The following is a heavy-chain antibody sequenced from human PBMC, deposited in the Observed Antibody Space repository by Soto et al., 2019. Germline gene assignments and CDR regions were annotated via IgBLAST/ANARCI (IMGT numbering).Heavy chain of an antibody. CDR2: IHPGDSDT. V-gene: IGHV5-51*01. J-gene: IGHJ6*02. CDR1: GYRFTIYC. CDR3: ARTPGPEVAASLEYYYFSGMDV. D-gene: IGHD2-15*01. Sequence: PGECVKISGEASGYRFTIYCIGWVLQRPGKGLEWMGIIHPGDSDTKYSPSFQGQVTISVDKSITTAYLQWSSLKASDTAMYYCARTPGPEVAASLEYYYFSGMDVWGQGITVTVSS.